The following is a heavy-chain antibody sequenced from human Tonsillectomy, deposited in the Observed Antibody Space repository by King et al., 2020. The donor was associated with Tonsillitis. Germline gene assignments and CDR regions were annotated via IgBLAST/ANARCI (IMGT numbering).Heavy chain of an antibody. V-gene: IGHV3-49*04. CDR1: GFTFGDYA. CDR2: IRSKFYGGTT. Sequence: VQLVESGGGLVQPGRSLRLSCTASGFTFGDYAMSWVRQAPGKGLELVGFIRSKFYGGTTEYAASVEGRFTISTDDTKTIAYLQMNSLKIEDTGVYYWTRPYCTNGVCPEGFYYYALVVGGQGTTVTVAS. CDR3: TRPYCTNGVCPEGFYYYALVV. J-gene: IGHJ6*02. D-gene: IGHD2-8*01.